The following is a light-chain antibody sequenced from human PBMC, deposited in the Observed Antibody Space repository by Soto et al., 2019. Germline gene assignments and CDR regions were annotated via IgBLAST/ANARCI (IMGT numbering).Light chain of an antibody. Sequence: EIVLTQSPGTLSLSPGEKATLSCRASQSVSSTYLAWYQQKPGQAPRLLIYGASSRATGIPDRFSGSRSGTDFTLTISSLEPEDFAVYYCQQYGGSPRYTFGQGTKLEIK. CDR1: QSVSSTY. CDR2: GAS. CDR3: QQYGGSPRYT. J-gene: IGKJ2*01. V-gene: IGKV3-20*01.